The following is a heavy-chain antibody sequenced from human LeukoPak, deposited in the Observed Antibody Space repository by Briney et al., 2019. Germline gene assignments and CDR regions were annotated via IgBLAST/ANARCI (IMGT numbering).Heavy chain of an antibody. D-gene: IGHD3-10*01. CDR2: ISYDGSNK. CDR3: AKDTFHYGSGSVDY. Sequence: QPGGSLRLSCAASGFTFSSYAMHWVRQAPGKGLEWVAVISYDGSNKYYADSVKGRFTISRDNSKNTLYLQMNSLRAEDTAVYYCAKDTFHYGSGSVDYWGQGTLVTVSS. J-gene: IGHJ4*02. CDR1: GFTFSSYA. V-gene: IGHV3-30-3*01.